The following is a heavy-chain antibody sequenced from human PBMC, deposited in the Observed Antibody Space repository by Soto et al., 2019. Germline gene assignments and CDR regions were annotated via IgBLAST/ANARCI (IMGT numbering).Heavy chain of an antibody. J-gene: IGHJ6*02. D-gene: IGHD3-10*01. CDR3: ARGAVVRGVIDYGMDV. Sequence: PAGSLRLSCAASGFTFSSYGMHLVRQAPGKGLEWVAVIWYDGSNKYYADSVKGRFTISRDNSKNTLYLQMNSLRAEDTAVYYCARGAVVRGVIDYGMDVWGQGTTVTVSS. V-gene: IGHV3-33*01. CDR1: GFTFSSYG. CDR2: IWYDGSNK.